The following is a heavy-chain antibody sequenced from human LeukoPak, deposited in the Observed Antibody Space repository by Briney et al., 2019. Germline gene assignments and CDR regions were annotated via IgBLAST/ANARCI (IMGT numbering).Heavy chain of an antibody. CDR2: ISGSGGST. D-gene: IGHD6-13*01. CDR1: GFTFSSYA. J-gene: IGHJ4*02. V-gene: IGHV3-23*01. CDR3: AKGYMSSSWYCGPSFFDY. Sequence: GGSLRLSCAASGFTFSSYAMSWVRQAPGKGLEWVSAISGSGGSTYYADSVKGRFTISRDNSKNTLYLQMNSLRAEDPAVYYCAKGYMSSSWYCGPSFFDYWGQGTLVTVSS.